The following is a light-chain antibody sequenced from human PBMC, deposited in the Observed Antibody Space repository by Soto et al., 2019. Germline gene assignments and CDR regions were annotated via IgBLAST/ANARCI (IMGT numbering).Light chain of an antibody. Sequence: AIRMTQSPSSFSASTGDRVSITCRATQDIGTYLAWYQQIPGTAPKLLIYDASTLQTGVPSRFSGSGSGTDFTLTISYLQSEDVGTYYCLQFYNYPRTFGQGTKVEIK. J-gene: IGKJ1*01. V-gene: IGKV1-8*01. CDR1: QDIGTY. CDR2: DAS. CDR3: LQFYNYPRT.